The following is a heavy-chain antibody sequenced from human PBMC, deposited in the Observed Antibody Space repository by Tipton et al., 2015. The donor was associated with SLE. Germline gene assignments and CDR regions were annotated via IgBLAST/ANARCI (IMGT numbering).Heavy chain of an antibody. CDR1: GFTFSSYG. V-gene: IGHV3-30*02. Sequence: GSLRLSCAASGFTFSSYGMHWVRQAPGKGLEWVAFIRYDGSNKYYADSVKGRFTISRDNSKNTLYLQMNSLRAEDTAVYYCAKAPIAAAGPAFDYWGQGTLVTVSS. J-gene: IGHJ4*02. CDR2: IRYDGSNK. CDR3: AKAPIAAAGPAFDY. D-gene: IGHD6-13*01.